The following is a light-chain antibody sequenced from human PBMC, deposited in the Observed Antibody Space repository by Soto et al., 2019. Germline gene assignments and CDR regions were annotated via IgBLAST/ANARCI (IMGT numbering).Light chain of an antibody. V-gene: IGKV1-39*01. CDR2: AAS. J-gene: IGKJ5*01. CDR3: QQSSSTSIT. Sequence: DVQMTQSPSSLSASVGDRVTITCRASQSIISYLNWYQQKPGKAPKLLIYAASSLQSGVPSRFSGSGSGTDFTLTISSVEPEDFATYYCQQSSSTSITFGQGTLLEIK. CDR1: QSIISY.